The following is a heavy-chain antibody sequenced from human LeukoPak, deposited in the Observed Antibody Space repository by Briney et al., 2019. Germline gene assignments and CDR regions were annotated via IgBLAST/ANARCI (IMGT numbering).Heavy chain of an antibody. CDR3: ARETYYDSSGSPNFDY. J-gene: IGHJ4*02. D-gene: IGHD3-22*01. CDR1: GVSFSGYY. CDR2: INHSGST. V-gene: IGHV4-34*09. Sequence: SETLSLTCAVYGVSFSGYYWSWIRQPPGKGLEWIGEINHSGSTNYNPSLKSRVTISVDTSKNQFSLKLSSVTAADTAVYYCARETYYDSSGSPNFDYWGQGTLVTVSS.